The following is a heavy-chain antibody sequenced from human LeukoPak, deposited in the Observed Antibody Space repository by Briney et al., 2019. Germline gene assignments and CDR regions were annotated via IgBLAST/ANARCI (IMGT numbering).Heavy chain of an antibody. Sequence: GGSLRLSCAASGFTFDDYGMSWVRQAPGKGLEWVSTISGSGGSTFYADSVKGRFTISRDNSKNTLYLQMNSLRAEDTAVYYCAKSGYVYYWGQGTLVTVSS. J-gene: IGHJ4*02. CDR2: ISGSGGST. D-gene: IGHD5-12*01. CDR1: GFTFDDYG. V-gene: IGHV3-23*01. CDR3: AKSGYVYY.